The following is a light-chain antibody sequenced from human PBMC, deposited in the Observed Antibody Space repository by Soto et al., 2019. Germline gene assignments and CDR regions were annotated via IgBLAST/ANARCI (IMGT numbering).Light chain of an antibody. V-gene: IGLV1-40*01. J-gene: IGLJ1*01. CDR3: QSYDSSLSAYYV. CDR1: SSNIGAGYD. CDR2: GNS. Sequence: QSVRTQPPSVSGAPGQRVTISCTGSSSNIGAGYDVHWYQQLPGTAPKLLIYGNSNRPSGVPDRFSGSKSGTSASLAITGLQAEDEADYYCQSYDSSLSAYYVFGTGNKV.